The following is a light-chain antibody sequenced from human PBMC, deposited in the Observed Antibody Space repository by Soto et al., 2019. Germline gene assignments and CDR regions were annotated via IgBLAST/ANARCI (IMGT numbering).Light chain of an antibody. CDR1: QSVLYSSNNKNY. V-gene: IGKV4-1*01. Sequence: DIVMTQSPDSLAVSLGERATINCKSSQSVLYSSNNKNYLAWYQQKPGQPPKLLIYWASTRDSGVPDRFSGSGSGTDFALTISSLQAEDVAVYYCQQYFSISDTFGQGTKLEIK. CDR3: QQYFSISDT. CDR2: WAS. J-gene: IGKJ2*01.